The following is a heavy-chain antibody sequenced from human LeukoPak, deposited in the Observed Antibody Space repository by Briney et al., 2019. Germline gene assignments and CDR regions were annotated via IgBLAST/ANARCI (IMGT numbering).Heavy chain of an antibody. V-gene: IGHV3-15*01. CDR3: TTDRGYSYGYGYFDY. CDR1: GFTFSNAW. D-gene: IGHD5-18*01. J-gene: IGHJ4*02. CDR2: IKSKTDGGTT. Sequence: PGGSLRLSCAASGFTFSNAWMSWVRQAPGKGLEWVGRIKSKTDGGTTDYAAPVKGRFTISRDDSKNTLYLQMNSLKTEDTAVYYCTTDRGYSYGYGYFDYWGQGTLSPSPQ.